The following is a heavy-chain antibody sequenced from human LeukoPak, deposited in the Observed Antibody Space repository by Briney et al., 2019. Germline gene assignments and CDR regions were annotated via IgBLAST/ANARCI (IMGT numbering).Heavy chain of an antibody. CDR2: INPSGGST. Sequence: ASVKVSCKASRYIFTSYYVLWVRQPPGQGLEWMGIINPSGGSTGYAQKFQGRVTMTRDTSTSTVYMELSSLRSEDTAVYYCAREPSSSTSCYFDPWGQGTLVTVSS. J-gene: IGHJ5*02. D-gene: IGHD2-2*01. V-gene: IGHV1-46*01. CDR3: AREPSSSTSCYFDP. CDR1: RYIFTSYY.